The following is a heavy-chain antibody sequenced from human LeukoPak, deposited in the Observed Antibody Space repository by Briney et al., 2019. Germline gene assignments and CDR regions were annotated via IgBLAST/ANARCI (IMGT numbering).Heavy chain of an antibody. CDR3: ARVMSSGWYYY. J-gene: IGHJ4*02. CDR1: GGTFSSYA. Sequence: SVKVSCKASGGTFSSYAISWVRQAPGQGLEWMGRIIPILGIANYAQKFQGRVTITADKSTSTAYMELSSLRSEDTAVYYCARVMSSGWYYYWGQGTLVTVSS. D-gene: IGHD6-19*01. V-gene: IGHV1-69*04. CDR2: IIPILGIA.